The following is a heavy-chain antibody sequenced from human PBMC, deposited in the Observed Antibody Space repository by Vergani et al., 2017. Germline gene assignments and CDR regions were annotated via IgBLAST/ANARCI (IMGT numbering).Heavy chain of an antibody. CDR2: IWYDGSKE. CDR1: GFTLSSHA. Sequence: VRLLESGGGLVQPGGSLRLSCAGSGFTLSSHAMHWVRQAPGKGLEWVAFIWYDGSKEYYADSVKGRFTISRDNSNNTLYLQMNNLRAADTAVYYCARSGYCAHGVCYMTYYYYMDVWGKGTAVTVSS. V-gene: IGHV3-33*01. CDR3: ARSGYCAHGVCYMTYYYYMDV. D-gene: IGHD2-8*01. J-gene: IGHJ6*03.